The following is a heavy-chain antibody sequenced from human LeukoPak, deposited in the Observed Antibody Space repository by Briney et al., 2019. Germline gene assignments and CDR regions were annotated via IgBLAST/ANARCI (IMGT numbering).Heavy chain of an antibody. CDR3: AKDRPTSGWYRYFDY. CDR2: IRYDGSNK. D-gene: IGHD6-19*01. CDR1: GFTFSNYG. J-gene: IGHJ4*02. V-gene: IGHV3-30*02. Sequence: TGGSLRLSCAASGFTFSNYGMQLVRQAPGKGLEWVAFIRYDGSNKYYADSVKGRFTISRDNSKNTLYLQMNSLRAEDTAVYYCAKDRPTSGWYRYFDYWGQGTLVTVSS.